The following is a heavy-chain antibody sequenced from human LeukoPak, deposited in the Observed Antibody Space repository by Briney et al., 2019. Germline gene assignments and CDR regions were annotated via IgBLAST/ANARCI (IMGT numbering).Heavy chain of an antibody. J-gene: IGHJ4*02. CDR1: GFTFSDYS. CDR2: ISSSNSYI. CDR3: ARLNGYYRLDY. Sequence: PGGSLRLSCAASGFTFSDYSMNWVRQAPGKGLEWVSSISSSNSYIHYADSVKGRFTISRDNAKNSLYLQMNSLRAEDTAVYYCARLNGYYRLDYWGQGTLVTVSS. V-gene: IGHV3-21*01. D-gene: IGHD3-9*01.